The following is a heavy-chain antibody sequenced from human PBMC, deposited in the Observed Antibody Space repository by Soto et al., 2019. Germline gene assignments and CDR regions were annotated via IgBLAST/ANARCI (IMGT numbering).Heavy chain of an antibody. CDR2: IYYSGST. Sequence: SETLSLTCTVSGGSISSYYWSWIRQPPGKGLEWIGYIYYSGSTNYNPSLKSRVTISVDTSKNQFSLKLSSVTAADTAVYYCARCTTRNRYDYGDYFDYWGQGTLVTVSS. V-gene: IGHV4-59*01. J-gene: IGHJ4*02. CDR3: ARCTTRNRYDYGDYFDY. CDR1: GGSISSYY. D-gene: IGHD4-17*01.